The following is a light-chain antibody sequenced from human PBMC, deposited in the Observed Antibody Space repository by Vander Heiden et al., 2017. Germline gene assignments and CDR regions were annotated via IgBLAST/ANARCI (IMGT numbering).Light chain of an antibody. CDR1: VSARQN. CDR2: SDT. V-gene: IGLV3-25*03. CDR3: QSADSSGTYSVV. J-gene: IGLJ2*01. Sequence: SSDLTQPPSVSVSPGQTAKITCSGDVSARQNAYWYQQKPGQAPLLLIYSDTKRPSGIPERFSGSISGTIVTLTISDVQAEDEADYYCQSADSSGTYSVVFGGGTQLTVL.